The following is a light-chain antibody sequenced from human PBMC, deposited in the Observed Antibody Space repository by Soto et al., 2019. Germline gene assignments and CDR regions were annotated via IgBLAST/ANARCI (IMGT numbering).Light chain of an antibody. V-gene: IGLV2-14*01. J-gene: IGLJ1*01. CDR3: TPYRRASPPFA. CDR2: QVT. Sequence: QSALTQPASVSGSPGQSITISCTGTSSDLGSYNYVSWYQQHPGKAPKLIIYQVTHRPSGVSNRFSGSKSGNTASLTISGPRPGDEAFFYRTPYRRASPPFALGPGTRAPVL. CDR1: SSDLGSYNY.